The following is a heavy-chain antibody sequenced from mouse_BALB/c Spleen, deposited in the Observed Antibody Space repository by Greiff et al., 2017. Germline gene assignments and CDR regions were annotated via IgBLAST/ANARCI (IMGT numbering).Heavy chain of an antibody. J-gene: IGHJ4*01. CDR1: GYTFTSYW. V-gene: IGHV1-87*01. D-gene: IGHD2-3*01. CDR3: ARWDGSYAMDY. Sequence: VQLQQSGAELARPGASVKLSCKASGYTFTSYWMQWVKQRPGQGLEWIGAIYPGDGDTRYTQKFKGKATLTADKSSSTAYMQLSSLASEDSAVYYCARWDGSYAMDYWGQGTSVTVSS. CDR2: IYPGDGDT.